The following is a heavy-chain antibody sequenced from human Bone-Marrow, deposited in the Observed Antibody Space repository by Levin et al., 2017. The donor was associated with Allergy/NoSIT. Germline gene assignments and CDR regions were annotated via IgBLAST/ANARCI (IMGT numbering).Heavy chain of an antibody. J-gene: IGHJ4*02. CDR3: ARGYYDSRRYSAPFDY. V-gene: IGHV4-59*01. CDR2: ISYSWGT. Sequence: SQTLSLTCIVSGGSIHSDYWDWIRLSPGKGLEWIGYISYSWGTKFNPSLNNRVTMSLDTSMNQFSLSLTSVTAADTGVYFCARGYYDSRRYSAPFDYWGQGTPVIVSS. D-gene: IGHD3-22*01. CDR1: GGSIHSDY.